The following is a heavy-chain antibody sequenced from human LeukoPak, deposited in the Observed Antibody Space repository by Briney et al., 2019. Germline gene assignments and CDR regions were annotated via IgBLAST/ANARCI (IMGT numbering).Heavy chain of an antibody. V-gene: IGHV4-39*01. Sequence: SETLSLTCTVAGGSVSNSNYCWGWIRQPPGKQLEWIGSIDYSGSPLYNPSLKSRVTISVDTSKNQFSLKLSSVTAADTAVYYCARPLDCNYGGTAFDIWGQGTMVTVSS. CDR2: IDYSGSP. D-gene: IGHD4-23*01. J-gene: IGHJ3*02. CDR3: ARPLDCNYGGTAFDI. CDR1: GGSVSNSNYC.